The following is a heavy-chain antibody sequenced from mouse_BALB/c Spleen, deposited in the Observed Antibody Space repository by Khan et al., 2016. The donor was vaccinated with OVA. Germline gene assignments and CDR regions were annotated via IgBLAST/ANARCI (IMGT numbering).Heavy chain of an antibody. CDR3: ARPSDDPRDFEV. Sequence: EVQLQESGAELVKPGASVKLSCTASGFTIKDTYLHWVKQRPEQGLEWIGRIAPANGNTQYDPKFQGKATITSDTSSNTSYLQLNSLTSEDTAVYYCARPSDDPRDFEVWGAGTTVTVSS. D-gene: IGHD6-1*01. J-gene: IGHJ1*01. CDR2: IAPANGNT. CDR1: GFTIKDTY. V-gene: IGHV14-3*02.